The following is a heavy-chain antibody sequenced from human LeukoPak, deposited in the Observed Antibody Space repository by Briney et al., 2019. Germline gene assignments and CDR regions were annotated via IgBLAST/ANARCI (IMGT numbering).Heavy chain of an antibody. Sequence: GASVKVSCKASGYTFTGYYMHWVRQAPGQGLEWMGWINPNSGGTNYAQNFQGRVTMTRDTSINTAYMELSRLRSDDTAVYYCARVNYYDSSGYYPYDAFDIWGQGTMVTASS. J-gene: IGHJ3*02. CDR1: GYTFTGYY. CDR2: INPNSGGT. V-gene: IGHV1-2*02. CDR3: ARVNYYDSSGYYPYDAFDI. D-gene: IGHD3-22*01.